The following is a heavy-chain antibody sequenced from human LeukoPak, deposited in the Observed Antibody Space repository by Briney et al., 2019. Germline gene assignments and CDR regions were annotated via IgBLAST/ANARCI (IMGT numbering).Heavy chain of an antibody. V-gene: IGHV1-46*01. CDR1: GYTFTSNY. D-gene: IGHD3-9*01. CDR2: ISPSGGST. CDR3: ARVRYLGVYYMDV. J-gene: IGHJ6*03. Sequence: ASVKVSCKAFGYTFTSNYMHWVRQAPGQGPEWMGGISPSGGSTTYAQKFQGRVTLTRDMSTSTDYLELSSLRSEDTAVYYCARVRYLGVYYMDVWGKGTTVTISS.